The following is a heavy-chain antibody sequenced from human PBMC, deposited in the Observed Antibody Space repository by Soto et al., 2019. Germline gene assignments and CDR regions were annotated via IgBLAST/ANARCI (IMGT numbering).Heavy chain of an antibody. CDR2: IIPIFGTA. CDR1: GGSFISYA. J-gene: IGHJ6*02. V-gene: IGHV1-69*01. Sequence: SVTVSCTASGGSFISYAIILGRQAPGQGLEWMGGIIPIFGTANYAQKFQGRVTITADESTSTAYMELSSLRSEDTAVYYCARVDGPYYYILTGYYTGYYYYGMDVWGQGTTVTVSS. CDR3: ARVDGPYYYILTGYYTGYYYYGMDV. D-gene: IGHD3-9*01.